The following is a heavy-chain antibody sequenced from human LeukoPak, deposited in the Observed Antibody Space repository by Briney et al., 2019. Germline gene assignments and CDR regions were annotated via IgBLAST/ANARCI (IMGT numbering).Heavy chain of an antibody. J-gene: IGHJ5*02. CDR2: IYPGDSDT. Sequence: GESLKISCKGSGYSFTSYWIGWVRQMPGKGLEWMGIIYPGDSDTRYSPSFQGQVTISADKSISTAYLQWSGLKASDTAMYYCARRGYCSSTSCSYNWFDPWGQGTLVTVSS. D-gene: IGHD2-2*01. CDR1: GYSFTSYW. CDR3: ARRGYCSSTSCSYNWFDP. V-gene: IGHV5-51*03.